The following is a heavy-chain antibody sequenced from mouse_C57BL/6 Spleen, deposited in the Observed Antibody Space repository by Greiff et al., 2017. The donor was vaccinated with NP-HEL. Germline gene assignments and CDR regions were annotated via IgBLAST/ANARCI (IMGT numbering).Heavy chain of an antibody. CDR2: INPNNGGT. D-gene: IGHD3-2*02. V-gene: IGHV1-22*01. Sequence: EVQLQESGPELVKPGASVKMSCKASGYTFTDYNMHWVKQSHGKSLEWIGYINPNNGGTSYNQKFKGKATLTVNKSSSTAYMELRSLTSEDSAVYYCARGGRLRLDYWGQGTTLTVSS. CDR1: GYTFTDYN. J-gene: IGHJ2*01. CDR3: ARGGRLRLDY.